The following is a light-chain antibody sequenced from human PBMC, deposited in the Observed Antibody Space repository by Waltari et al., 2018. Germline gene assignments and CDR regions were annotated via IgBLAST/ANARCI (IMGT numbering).Light chain of an antibody. CDR2: AAS. CDR3: QHYVNLPVT. CDR1: QSASRA. J-gene: IGKJ1*01. Sequence: EIVLTQSPGPLSLSPGERATLSCRASQSASRALAWYQQKPSQAPRLLIYAASTRATGVPDRFSGSGSGTDFSLTISRLDPEDFAVYYCQHYVNLPVTFGQGTKVEI. V-gene: IGKV3-20*01.